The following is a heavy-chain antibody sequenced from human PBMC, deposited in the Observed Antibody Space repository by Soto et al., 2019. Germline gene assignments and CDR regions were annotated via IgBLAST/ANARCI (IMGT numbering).Heavy chain of an antibody. CDR1: GYTFTGYY. D-gene: IGHD2-2*01. CDR3: ARGPSRRVVVPAANWFDP. J-gene: IGHJ5*02. V-gene: IGHV1-2*04. CDR2: INPNSGGT. Sequence: ASVKVSCKASGYTFTGYYMHWVRQAPGQGLEWMGWINPNSGGTNYAQKFQGWVTMTRDTSISTAYMELSRLRSDDTAVYYCARGPSRRVVVPAANWFDPWGQGTLVTVSS.